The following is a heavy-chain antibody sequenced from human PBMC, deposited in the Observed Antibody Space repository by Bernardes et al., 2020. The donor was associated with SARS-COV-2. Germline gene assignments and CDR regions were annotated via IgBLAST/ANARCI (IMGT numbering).Heavy chain of an antibody. CDR2: IKQDGSEK. V-gene: IGHV3-7*03. CDR3: ARGLVGSYYYYYYGMDV. Sequence: GGSLRLSCAASGFTFSSYWMSWVRQAPGKGLEWVANIKQDGSEKYYVDSVKGRFTISRDNAKNSLYLQMNSLRAEDTAVYYCARGLVGSYYYYYYGMDVWGQGTTVTVSS. D-gene: IGHD1-26*01. J-gene: IGHJ6*02. CDR1: GFTFSSYW.